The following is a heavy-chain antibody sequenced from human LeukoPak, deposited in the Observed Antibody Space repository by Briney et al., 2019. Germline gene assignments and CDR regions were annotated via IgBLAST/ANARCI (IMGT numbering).Heavy chain of an antibody. CDR3: ARGDVVPMDV. CDR2: ISSSSSYI. V-gene: IGHV3-21*01. J-gene: IGHJ6*03. Sequence: PGGSLRLSCAASGFTFSSYSMNWVRQAPGKGLEWVSSISSSSSYICYADSVKGRFTISRDNAKNSLYLQMNSLRAEDTAVYYCARGDVVPMDVWGKGTTVTVSS. CDR1: GFTFSSYS. D-gene: IGHD2-21*01.